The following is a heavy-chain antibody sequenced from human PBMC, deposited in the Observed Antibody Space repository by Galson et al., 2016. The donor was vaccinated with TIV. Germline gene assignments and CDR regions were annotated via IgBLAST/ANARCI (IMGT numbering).Heavy chain of an antibody. V-gene: IGHV4-39*07. CDR2: IYYTGST. D-gene: IGHD3-10*02. CDR3: ATYYVGMGGEGY. Sequence: ETLSLTCTVSGGSINSNTYYWGWIRQSPGKGLEWITTIYYTGSTYYNPSLRSRVSISMDTPKNQFSLKLTSVTAADTAVYFCATYYVGMGGEGYWGQGTLVTVSS. J-gene: IGHJ4*02. CDR1: GGSINSNTYY.